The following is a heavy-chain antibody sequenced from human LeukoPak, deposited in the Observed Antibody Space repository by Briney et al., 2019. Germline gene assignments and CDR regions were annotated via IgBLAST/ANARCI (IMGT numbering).Heavy chain of an antibody. CDR2: ISWKSGSI. Sequence: GGSLRLSCAASGLTFDDYAMHWVRQAPGKGLEWVSGISWKSGSIGYADSVKGRFTISRDNAKNSLYLQMNSLRAEDTALYYCAKEITSGWYYYYYGMDVWGQGTTVTVSS. J-gene: IGHJ6*02. CDR1: GLTFDDYA. V-gene: IGHV3-9*01. D-gene: IGHD6-19*01. CDR3: AKEITSGWYYYYYGMDV.